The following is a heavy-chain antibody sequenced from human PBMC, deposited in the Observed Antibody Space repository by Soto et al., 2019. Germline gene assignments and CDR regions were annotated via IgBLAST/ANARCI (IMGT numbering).Heavy chain of an antibody. D-gene: IGHD6-19*01. CDR2: IWHDGGEK. CDR3: TKAIAVGGYHFDH. J-gene: IGHJ4*01. V-gene: IGHV3-33*06. Sequence: QVQLVESGGDVVRPGGSLRLSCAASGFTFSDFGMHWVRQAPGKGLEWVALIWHDGGEKNYADSVKGRFTISRDNSMNTLFLLMNSLRAEDAAVYYCTKAIAVGGYHFDHWGHGTLVAVSS. CDR1: GFTFSDFG.